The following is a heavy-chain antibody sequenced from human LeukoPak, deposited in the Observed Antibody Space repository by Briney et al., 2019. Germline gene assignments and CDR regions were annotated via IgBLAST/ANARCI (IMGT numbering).Heavy chain of an antibody. Sequence: ASVKVSCKASGYTFTGYYMHLVRQAPGQGLEWMGWINPNSGGTNYAQKFQGRVTMTRDTSISTAYMELSRLRSDDTAVYYCARGILTGRNNWFDPWGQGTLVTVSS. CDR2: INPNSGGT. D-gene: IGHD3-9*01. CDR1: GYTFTGYY. J-gene: IGHJ5*02. V-gene: IGHV1-2*02. CDR3: ARGILTGRNNWFDP.